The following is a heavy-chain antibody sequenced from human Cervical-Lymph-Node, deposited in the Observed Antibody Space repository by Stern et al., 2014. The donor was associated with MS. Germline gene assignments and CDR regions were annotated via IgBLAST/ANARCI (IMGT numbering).Heavy chain of an antibody. CDR1: GYTFSNSW. D-gene: IGHD2-8*02. Sequence: EDQLVESGAEVKKPGESLKISCKGSGYTFSNSWIGWVRQMPGRGLEWMGIIYPGDSDPRYSPSFQGQITISADKSISTAYLQWNSLKASDTAIFYCARGSAGAGAFFDYWGQGTLVTVSS. J-gene: IGHJ4*02. V-gene: IGHV5-51*01. CDR2: IYPGDSDP. CDR3: ARGSAGAGAFFDY.